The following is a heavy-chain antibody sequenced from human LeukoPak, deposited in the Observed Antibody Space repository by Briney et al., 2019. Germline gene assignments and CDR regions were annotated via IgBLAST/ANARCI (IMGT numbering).Heavy chain of an antibody. Sequence: PSEPLSLTCTVSGVSISSYYWSWIRQPPGKGLEWIGYIYYSGSTYYNPSLKSRLIISVDTSKSQFALKLSAVTAADTAVYYCAREVSYYYDSSGHFDYWGQGTLVTVSS. V-gene: IGHV4-30-4*08. CDR3: AREVSYYYDSSGHFDY. D-gene: IGHD3-22*01. CDR2: IYYSGST. CDR1: GVSISSYY. J-gene: IGHJ4*02.